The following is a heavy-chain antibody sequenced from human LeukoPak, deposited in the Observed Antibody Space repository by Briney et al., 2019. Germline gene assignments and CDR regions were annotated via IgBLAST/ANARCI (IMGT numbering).Heavy chain of an antibody. CDR2: ISGSGGST. Sequence: PGGSLRLSCAASGFTFSSYAMSWVRQAPGKGLEWVSAISGSGGSTYYADSVKGRFTISRDNSKNTLYLQMNSLRAEDTAVYYCAKEKIPLAGYYLPYYFDYWGQGTLVTVSS. D-gene: IGHD3-9*01. CDR3: AKEKIPLAGYYLPYYFDY. J-gene: IGHJ4*02. V-gene: IGHV3-23*01. CDR1: GFTFSSYA.